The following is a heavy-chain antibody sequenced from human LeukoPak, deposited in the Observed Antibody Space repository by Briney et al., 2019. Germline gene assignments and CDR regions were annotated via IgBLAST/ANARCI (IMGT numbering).Heavy chain of an antibody. D-gene: IGHD3-3*01. CDR3: ARTKRDFWSGYYTGYYYYGMDV. V-gene: IGHV1-46*01. J-gene: IGHJ6*02. CDR2: INPSGGST. Sequence: ASVKVSCKASGYTFTSYYMHWVRQAPGQGLEWMGIINPSGGSTSYAQKFQGRVTMTRDTSTSTAYMELSSLRSEDTAVHYCARTKRDFWSGYYTGYYYYGMDVWGQGTTVTVSS. CDR1: GYTFTSYY.